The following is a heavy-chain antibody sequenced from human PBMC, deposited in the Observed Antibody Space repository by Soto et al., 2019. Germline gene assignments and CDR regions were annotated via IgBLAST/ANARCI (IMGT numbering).Heavy chain of an antibody. CDR2: INAGNGNT. Sequence: ASVKVSCKASGYTFTSYAMHWVRQAPGQRLEWMGWINAGNGNTKYSQKFQGRVTITRDTSASTAYMELSSLRSEDTAVYYCASLGYCSSTSCYTDPLNWFDPWGQGTLVTVSS. V-gene: IGHV1-3*01. D-gene: IGHD2-2*02. CDR3: ASLGYCSSTSCYTDPLNWFDP. CDR1: GYTFTSYA. J-gene: IGHJ5*02.